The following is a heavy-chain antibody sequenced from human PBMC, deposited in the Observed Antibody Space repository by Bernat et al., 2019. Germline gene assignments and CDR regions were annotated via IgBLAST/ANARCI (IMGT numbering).Heavy chain of an antibody. J-gene: IGHJ4*02. CDR2: IKQDGSEK. CDR1: GFTFSSYW. CDR3: ARDAKLQRGKFDY. Sequence: EVQLVESGGGLVQPGGSLRLSCAASGFTFSSYWMSWVRQAPGKGLEWVANIKQDGSEKYYVDSGKGRFTISRDNAKNSLYLQMNSLRAEDTAVYYCARDAKLQRGKFDYWGQGTLVTVSS. V-gene: IGHV3-7*01.